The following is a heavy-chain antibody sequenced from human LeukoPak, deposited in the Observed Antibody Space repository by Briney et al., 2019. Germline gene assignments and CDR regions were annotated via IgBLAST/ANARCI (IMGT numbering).Heavy chain of an antibody. V-gene: IGHV3-48*03. J-gene: IGHJ2*01. Sequence: GGSLRLSCVVSGFTFSSYEMNWVRQAPGKGLEWVSYIRSSGDTIYYADSVKGRFTISRDNAKNSLYLQMNSLRAEDTAVYYCARGGSSSWYEYWYFDLWGRGTLVTVSS. CDR1: GFTFSSYE. CDR2: IRSSGDTI. D-gene: IGHD6-13*01. CDR3: ARGGSSSWYEYWYFDL.